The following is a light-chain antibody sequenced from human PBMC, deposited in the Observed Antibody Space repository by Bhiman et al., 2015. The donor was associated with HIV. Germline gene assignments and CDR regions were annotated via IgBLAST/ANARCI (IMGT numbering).Light chain of an antibody. Sequence: QSALTQPPSVSGAPGQRVTISCTGSSSNIGAGYDVHWYQHLPGTAPKLLIYGNSNRPSGVPDRFSGSKSGTSASLAITGLQAEDEANYYCAAWDDSLHGPVFGGGTKLTVL. CDR1: SSNIGAGYD. CDR2: GNS. V-gene: IGLV1-40*01. J-gene: IGLJ3*02. CDR3: AAWDDSLHGPV.